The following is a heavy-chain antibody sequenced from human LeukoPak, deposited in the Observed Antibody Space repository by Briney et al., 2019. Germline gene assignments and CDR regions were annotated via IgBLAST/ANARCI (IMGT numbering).Heavy chain of an antibody. D-gene: IGHD4-17*01. CDR1: GFTFSSYA. CDR2: ISSNGGST. CDR3: AMAYGDSRLDY. V-gene: IGHV3-64*01. J-gene: IGHJ4*02. Sequence: AGGSLRLSCAASGFTFSSYATHWVRQAPGKGLEYVSAISSNGGSTYYANSVKGRFTISRDNSKNTLYLQMGSLRAEDMAVYYCAMAYGDSRLDYWGQGTLVTVSS.